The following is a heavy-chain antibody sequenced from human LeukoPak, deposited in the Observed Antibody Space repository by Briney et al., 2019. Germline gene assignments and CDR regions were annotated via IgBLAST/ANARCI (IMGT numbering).Heavy chain of an antibody. Sequence: APVKVSCKASGYTFTSYYMHWVRQAPGQGLEWMGIINPSGGSTSYAQKFQGRVTITADKSTSTAYMELSSLRSEDTAVYYCARETGGSYLWGQGTLVTVSS. D-gene: IGHD1-26*01. CDR1: GYTFTSYY. J-gene: IGHJ4*02. CDR2: INPSGGST. CDR3: ARETGGSYL. V-gene: IGHV1-46*01.